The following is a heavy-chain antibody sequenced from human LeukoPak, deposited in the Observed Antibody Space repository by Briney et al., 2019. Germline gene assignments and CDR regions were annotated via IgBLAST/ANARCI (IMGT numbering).Heavy chain of an antibody. D-gene: IGHD1-14*01. CDR2: INPNSGGT. J-gene: IGHJ4*02. V-gene: IGHV1-2*02. Sequence: GASVKVSCKASGYTFTGYYMHWVRQAPGQGLEWMGWINPNSGGTNYAQKFQGRVTMTRDTSISTAYMELSRLRSDDTAVYYCARDPPEILPEQYDYWGQGTLVTVSS. CDR1: GYTFTGYY. CDR3: ARDPPEILPEQYDY.